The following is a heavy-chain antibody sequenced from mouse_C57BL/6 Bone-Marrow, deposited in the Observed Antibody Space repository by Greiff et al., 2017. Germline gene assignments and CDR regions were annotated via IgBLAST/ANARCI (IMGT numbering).Heavy chain of an antibody. D-gene: IGHD4-1*01. V-gene: IGHV2-6*01. CDR3: AILTGTWFAY. Sequence: VQLVESGPGLVAPSPSLSITCTVSGFSLTSYGVDWVRQSPGKGLEWLGVIWGVGSTNYNSALKSRLSISKDNSKSQVFLKMNSLQTDDTAMYYCAILTGTWFAYWGQGTLVTVSA. J-gene: IGHJ3*01. CDR2: IWGVGST. CDR1: GFSLTSYG.